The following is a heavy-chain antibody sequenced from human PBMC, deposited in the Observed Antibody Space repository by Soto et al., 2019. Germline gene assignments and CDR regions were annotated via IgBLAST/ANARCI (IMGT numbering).Heavy chain of an antibody. V-gene: IGHV4-59*01. D-gene: IGHD1-26*01. CDR1: GGSISSYY. CDR2: IYYSGST. J-gene: IGHJ6*03. Sequence: SETLSLTCTVSGGSISSYYWSWIRQPPGKGLEWIGYIYYSGSTNYNPSLKSRVTISVDTSKNQFSLKLSSVTAADTAVYYCARLYSLLPYYYYMDVWGKGTTVTVSS. CDR3: ARLYSLLPYYYYMDV.